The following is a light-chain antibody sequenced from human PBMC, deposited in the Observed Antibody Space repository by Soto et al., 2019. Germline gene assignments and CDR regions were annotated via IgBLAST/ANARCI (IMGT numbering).Light chain of an antibody. J-gene: IGLJ2*01. Sequence: QSVLTQPASVSGSPGQSIIISCTGTSSDIGGYNYVSWYQQHPGQAPKLLIYEVINRPSGISNRFSASKSGNTASLTISGLQTEDEAHYYCSSYTASTTVIFGGGTKVTVL. V-gene: IGLV2-14*01. CDR2: EVI. CDR3: SSYTASTTVI. CDR1: SSDIGGYNY.